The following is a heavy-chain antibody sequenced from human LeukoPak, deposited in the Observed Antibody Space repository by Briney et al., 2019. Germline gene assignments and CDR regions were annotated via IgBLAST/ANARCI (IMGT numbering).Heavy chain of an antibody. CDR3: AKKDYYDSSGFYSALDY. D-gene: IGHD3-22*01. V-gene: IGHV3-23*01. J-gene: IGHJ4*02. Sequence: GGSLRLSCAASGFTFSSYAMSWVRQAPGKGLEWVSAISGSGGSTYYADSVKARFTISRDNSKNTLYLQMNNLRVEDTAVYYCAKKDYYDSSGFYSALDYWGQGTLVTVSS. CDR1: GFTFSSYA. CDR2: ISGSGGST.